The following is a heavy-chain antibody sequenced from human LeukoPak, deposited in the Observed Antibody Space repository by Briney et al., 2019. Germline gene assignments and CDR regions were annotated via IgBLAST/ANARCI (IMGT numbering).Heavy chain of an antibody. J-gene: IGHJ4*02. V-gene: IGHV4-30-4*01. CDR3: ARGNCSGGSCYLIFDY. D-gene: IGHD2-15*01. CDR2: IYYSGST. CDR1: GGSISSGDYY. Sequence: PSQTLSLTCTVSGGSISSGDYYWSWIRQPPGKGLEWIGYIYYSGSTYYNPSLKSRVTISVDTSENQFSLKLSSVTAADTAVYYCARGNCSGGSCYLIFDYWGQGTLVTVSS.